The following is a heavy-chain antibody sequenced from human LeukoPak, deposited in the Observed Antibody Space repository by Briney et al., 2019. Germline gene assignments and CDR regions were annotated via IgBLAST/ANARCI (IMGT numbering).Heavy chain of an antibody. J-gene: IGHJ6*03. V-gene: IGHV4-34*01. CDR1: GGSLSGDY. CDR3: ARETSQKGAHYMDV. CDR2: INHSGST. Sequence: SETLSLTCVVFGGSLSGDYWSWIRQPPGKGLEWLGEINHSGSTNYNPSLKSRVTISVDTSKNQFSLKLSSVTAADTAVYYCARETSQKGAHYMDVWGKGTTVTISS. D-gene: IGHD3-16*01.